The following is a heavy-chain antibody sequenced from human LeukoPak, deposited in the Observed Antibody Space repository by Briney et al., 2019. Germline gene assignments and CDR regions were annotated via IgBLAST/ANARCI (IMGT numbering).Heavy chain of an antibody. CDR3: ARHAYCSSTSCYPYY. J-gene: IGHJ4*02. CDR2: IYPGDSDT. D-gene: IGHD2-2*01. V-gene: IGHV5-51*01. CDR1: GYSFTSYW. Sequence: GESLQISCKGSGYSFTSYWIGWVRQMPGKGLEWMGIIYPGDSDTRYSPSFQGQVTISADKSISTAYLQWSSLKASDTAMYYCARHAYCSSTSCYPYYWGQGTLVTVSS.